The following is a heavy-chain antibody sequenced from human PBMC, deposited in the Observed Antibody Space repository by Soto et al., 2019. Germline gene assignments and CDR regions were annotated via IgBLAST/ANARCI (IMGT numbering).Heavy chain of an antibody. V-gene: IGHV1-2*02. CDR1: GYTFTDYY. D-gene: IGHD2-8*02. Sequence: QVHLVQSGAEVQRPGDSVKVSCKASGYTFTDYYIHWVRQAPGQGLEWMGRISPNSDEIYFSPKFQGRVTLTRDTSISTAYMELTTLRFDDTAVYFCARAPTLAPTGDLDYWGQGTLATVSS. CDR3: ARAPTLAPTGDLDY. J-gene: IGHJ4*02. CDR2: ISPNSDEI.